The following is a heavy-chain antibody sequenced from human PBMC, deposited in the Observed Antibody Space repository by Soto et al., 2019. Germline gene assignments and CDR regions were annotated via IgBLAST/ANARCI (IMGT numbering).Heavy chain of an antibody. CDR2: ISGSGGST. J-gene: IGHJ5*02. D-gene: IGHD3-3*01. CDR3: AKGADYDFWSGYYQGGNWFDP. CDR1: GFTFSSYA. Sequence: GGSLRLSCAASGFTFSSYAMSWVRQAPGKGLEWVSAISGSGGSTYYADSVKGRFTISRDNSKNTLYLQMNSLRAEDTAVYYCAKGADYDFWSGYYQGGNWFDPWGQGTLVTVSS. V-gene: IGHV3-23*01.